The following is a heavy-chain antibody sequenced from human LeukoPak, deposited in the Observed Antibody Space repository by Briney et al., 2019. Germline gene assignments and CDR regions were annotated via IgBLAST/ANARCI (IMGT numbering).Heavy chain of an antibody. D-gene: IGHD6-13*01. CDR3: ARDIGIAAAGYYYHGMDV. CDR2: IVVGSGNT. Sequence: SVKVSCKASGFTFTSSAVQWVRQARGQRLEWIGWIVVGSGNTNYAQKFQERVTITRDMSTSTAYMELSSLRSEDTAVYHCARDIGIAAAGYYYHGMDVWGQGTTVTVSS. J-gene: IGHJ6*02. CDR1: GFTFTSSA. V-gene: IGHV1-58*01.